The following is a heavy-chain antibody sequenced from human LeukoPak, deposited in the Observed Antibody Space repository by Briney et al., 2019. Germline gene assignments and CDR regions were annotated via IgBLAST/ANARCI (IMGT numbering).Heavy chain of an antibody. D-gene: IGHD3-10*01. CDR1: GGSFSGYY. CDR2: INHSGST. V-gene: IGHV4-34*01. J-gene: IGHJ5*02. CDR3: AGDLYYGSGRRFDP. Sequence: SETLSLTCAVYGGSFSGYYWSWIRQPPGKGLEWIGEINHSGSTNYNPSLKSRVTISVDTSKNQFSLKLSSVTAADTAVYYCAGDLYYGSGRRFDPWGQGTLVTVSS.